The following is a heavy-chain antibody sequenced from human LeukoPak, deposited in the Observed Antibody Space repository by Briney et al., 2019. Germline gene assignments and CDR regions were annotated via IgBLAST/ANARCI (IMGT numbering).Heavy chain of an antibody. J-gene: IGHJ4*02. CDR3: AKRDGSGSYSFDS. D-gene: IGHD1-26*01. CDR2: ISGSGGTT. V-gene: IGHV3-23*01. CDR1: GFTFSSYA. Sequence: GGSLRLSCAASGFTFSSYAMSWVRQAPGKGLEWVSAISGSGGTTFYADSVKSRFTISRDNSKNTLYLQINSLRAEDTAVYYCAKRDGSGSYSFDSWGQGTLVTVSS.